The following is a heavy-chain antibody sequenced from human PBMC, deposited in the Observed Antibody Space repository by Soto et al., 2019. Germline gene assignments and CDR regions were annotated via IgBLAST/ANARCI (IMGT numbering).Heavy chain of an antibody. Sequence: PSETLSLTCAVHGGSFSGYYWSWIRQPPGTGLEWIGEINHSGSTNYNPSLKSRVTISVDTSKNQFSLKLTSVTAADTAVYYCARDKITGLFDYCGQGILVTVSS. J-gene: IGHJ4*02. CDR2: INHSGST. CDR1: GGSFSGYY. CDR3: ARDKITGLFDY. D-gene: IGHD2-8*02. V-gene: IGHV4-34*01.